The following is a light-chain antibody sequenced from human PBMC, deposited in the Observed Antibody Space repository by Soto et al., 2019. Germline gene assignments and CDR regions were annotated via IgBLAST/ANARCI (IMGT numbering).Light chain of an antibody. J-gene: IGKJ2*01. CDR2: DAS. CDR1: QSVSSY. V-gene: IGKV3-11*01. CDR3: QQRSNWVYT. Sequence: EIVLTQSPATLSLSPGERATLSCRASQSVSSYLAWYQQKPSQAPRLLIYDASNRATGIPARFSGRGSGTDFTLTISSLEPEDFAVYYCQQRSNWVYTFGQGTKLEIK.